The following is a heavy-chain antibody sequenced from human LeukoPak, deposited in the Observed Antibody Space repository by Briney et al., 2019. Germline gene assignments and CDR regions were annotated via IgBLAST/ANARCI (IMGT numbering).Heavy chain of an antibody. CDR2: LSSSSSYT. Sequence: GGSLRLSCAASGFTFSDYYMSWIRQAPGKGLEWVSYLSSSSSYTNYADSVKGRFTISRDNAKNSLYLQMNSLRAEDTAVYYCARGSGYSGYDQVDYWGQGTLVTVSS. V-gene: IGHV3-11*06. CDR1: GFTFSDYY. CDR3: ARGSGYSGYDQVDY. D-gene: IGHD5-12*01. J-gene: IGHJ4*02.